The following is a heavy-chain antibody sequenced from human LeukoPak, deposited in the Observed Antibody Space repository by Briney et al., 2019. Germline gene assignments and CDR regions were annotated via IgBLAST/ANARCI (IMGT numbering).Heavy chain of an antibody. CDR1: GGSMSSPSFY. CDR2: IYYSGST. CDR3: ASMSRGLILGPNYYSYYMDV. Sequence: PSQTLSLTCSVSGGSMSSPSFYWAWIRQPPGKGLEWIGNIYYSGSTYYNPSLQSRVTISVDTSKNQCSLKLTSVTAADKAVYYCASMSRGLILGPNYYSYYMDVWGKGATVIVSS. D-gene: IGHD3-10*01. J-gene: IGHJ6*03. V-gene: IGHV4-39*01.